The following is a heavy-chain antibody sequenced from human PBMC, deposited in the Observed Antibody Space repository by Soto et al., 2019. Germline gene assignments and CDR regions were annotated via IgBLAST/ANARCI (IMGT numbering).Heavy chain of an antibody. Sequence: PGGSLRLSCAASGFSFSTFWMSWVRQAPGRGLEWVANIKQDGSETFHMDSVKGRFIISRDNTKNSLYLQMNSLRAEDTAVYYCARTLAARFDYWGQGTPVTVSS. D-gene: IGHD6-6*01. CDR2: IKQDGSET. CDR3: ARTLAARFDY. J-gene: IGHJ4*02. V-gene: IGHV3-7*03. CDR1: GFSFSTFW.